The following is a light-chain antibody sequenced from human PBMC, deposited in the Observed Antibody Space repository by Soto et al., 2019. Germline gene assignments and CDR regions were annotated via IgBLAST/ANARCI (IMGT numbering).Light chain of an antibody. V-gene: IGLV7-46*01. CDR1: TGAVTSSHY. J-gene: IGLJ2*01. CDR2: DTT. Sequence: QAVVTQEPSVAVSPGGTVTLTCASSTGAVTSSHYPYWFQQKPGQAPRTLIHDTTNKHSWTPARFSGALLGGKAALTLSGAQPEDEADYYCLLFYSGTGVFGGGTKLTVL. CDR3: LLFYSGTGV.